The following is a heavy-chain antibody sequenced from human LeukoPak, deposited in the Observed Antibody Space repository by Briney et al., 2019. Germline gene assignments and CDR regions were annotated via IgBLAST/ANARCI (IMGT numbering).Heavy chain of an antibody. CDR1: GGSFSGYY. J-gene: IGHJ4*02. D-gene: IGHD3-16*02. Sequence: SETLSLTCAVYGGSFSGYYWSWIRQPPGKGLEWIGEIYESGSTEYNPSLKSRVTISMVPSKQQFSLSLSSVTAADTAVYYCASAYIWGSFRTFNYWGQGTLVTVSS. CDR2: IYESGST. V-gene: IGHV4-34*01. CDR3: ASAYIWGSFRTFNY.